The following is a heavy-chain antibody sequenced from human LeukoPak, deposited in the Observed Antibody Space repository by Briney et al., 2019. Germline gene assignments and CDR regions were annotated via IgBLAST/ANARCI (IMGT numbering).Heavy chain of an antibody. CDR1: GFTFSSYG. CDR3: AKDRGSGYYRDAFDI. J-gene: IGHJ3*02. D-gene: IGHD3-22*01. V-gene: IGHV3-30*18. CDR2: ISYDGSNK. Sequence: GGSLRLSCAASGFTFSSYGMHWVRQAPGKGLEGGAVISYDGSNKYYADSVKGRFTISRDNSKNTLYLQMNSLRAEDTAVYYCAKDRGSGYYRDAFDIWGQGTMVTVSS.